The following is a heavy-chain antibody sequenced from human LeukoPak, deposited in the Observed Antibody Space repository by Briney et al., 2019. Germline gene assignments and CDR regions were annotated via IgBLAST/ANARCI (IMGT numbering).Heavy chain of an antibody. J-gene: IGHJ4*02. CDR1: GGSISSYY. CDR2: ISNTGST. CDR3: AKVGRGDYVWGSYSFDY. D-gene: IGHD3-16*01. V-gene: IGHV4-59*01. Sequence: PEALSLTCTVSGGSISSYYWSWIRQPPGKGLEWIGYISNTGSTNYNPSLESRVTISVDTSKNQFSLKLTSVTAADTAVYYCAKVGRGDYVWGSYSFDYWGQGTLVTVSS.